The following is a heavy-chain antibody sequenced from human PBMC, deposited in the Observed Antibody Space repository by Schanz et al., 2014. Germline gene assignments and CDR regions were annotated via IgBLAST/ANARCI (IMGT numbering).Heavy chain of an antibody. CDR1: GFTLSSYG. J-gene: IGHJ4*02. V-gene: IGHV3-30*02. D-gene: IGHD6-13*01. CDR3: AKSQGSSFDS. CDR2: INSDGTKR. Sequence: VQLVESGGGLVQPGGSLRLSCAASGFTLSSYGMHWVRQAPGKGLEWVAFINSDGTKRFYADSVKSRFTISRDNSRNTLYLQMSSLRAEDTAVYYCAKSQGSSFDSWGQGTLVTVPS.